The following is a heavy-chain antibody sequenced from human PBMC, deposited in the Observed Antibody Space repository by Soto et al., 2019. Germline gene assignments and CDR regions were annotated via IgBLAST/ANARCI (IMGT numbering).Heavy chain of an antibody. J-gene: IGHJ5*02. CDR1: GYTFSSCG. D-gene: IGHD3-3*01. CDR3: AREIPKYDFWSGYYLDP. CDR2: ISAYNGNT. V-gene: IGHV1-18*01. Sequence: VLVKVAWKGAGYTFSSCGMRWVRQAPGQGLEWMGWISAYNGNTNYAQKLQGRVTMTRDTSISTAYMELSRLRSDDTAVYYCAREIPKYDFWSGYYLDPWGQGTLVTVSS.